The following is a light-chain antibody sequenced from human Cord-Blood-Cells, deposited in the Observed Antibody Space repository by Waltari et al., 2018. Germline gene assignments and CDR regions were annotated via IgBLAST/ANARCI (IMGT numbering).Light chain of an antibody. CDR3: QQYNNWPYT. Sequence: EIVMTQSPATLSVSPGERATLSCRASQSVSSNLAWYQQKPGQAPRLLIYGASTRATGIPARLSGRGSGTEFTLTISSLQSEDFAVYYCQQYNNWPYTFGQGTKLEIK. CDR2: GAS. J-gene: IGKJ2*01. V-gene: IGKV3-15*01. CDR1: QSVSSN.